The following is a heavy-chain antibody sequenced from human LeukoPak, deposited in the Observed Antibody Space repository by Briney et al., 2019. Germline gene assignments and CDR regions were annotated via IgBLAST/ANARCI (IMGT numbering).Heavy chain of an antibody. Sequence: SETLSLTCAVHGGSLSAYYWSWIRQPPGKGLEWIGEINHSGSTNYNPSLKSRVTISVDTSKNQFSLKLSSVTAADTAVYYCARRNDYSKYYFDYWGQGTLVTVSS. J-gene: IGHJ4*02. CDR1: GGSLSAYY. D-gene: IGHD1-1*01. V-gene: IGHV4-34*01. CDR3: ARRNDYSKYYFDY. CDR2: INHSGST.